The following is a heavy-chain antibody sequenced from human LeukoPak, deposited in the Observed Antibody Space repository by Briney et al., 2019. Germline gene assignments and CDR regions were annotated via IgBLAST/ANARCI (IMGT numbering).Heavy chain of an antibody. V-gene: IGHV3-53*01. CDR1: GFTVSSNY. Sequence: GGSLRLSCAASGFTVSSNYMSWVRQAPGKGLEWVSVIYSGGSTYYADSVKGRFTISRDNSKNTLYLQMNSLRAEATAVYYCARVSGSGSYYPLYYGMDVWGQGTTVTVSS. CDR3: ARVSGSGSYYPLYYGMDV. D-gene: IGHD3-10*01. CDR2: IYSGGST. J-gene: IGHJ6*02.